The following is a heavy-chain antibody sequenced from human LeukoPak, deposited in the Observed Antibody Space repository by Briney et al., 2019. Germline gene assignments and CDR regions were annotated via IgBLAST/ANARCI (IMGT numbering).Heavy chain of an antibody. CDR3: AKMGDYYGSGSYFDY. V-gene: IGHV3-23*01. D-gene: IGHD3-10*01. J-gene: IGHJ4*02. CDR1: GFTFSSQA. CDR2: NSGSGDNT. Sequence: AGGSLTLSCSASGFTFSSQAMGWVRPAPGKGLEWVSANSGSGDNTYYADSVNGRFTISRDNSKNTLYLQMNSLRAEDTAVYYCAKMGDYYGSGSYFDYWGQGTLVTVSS.